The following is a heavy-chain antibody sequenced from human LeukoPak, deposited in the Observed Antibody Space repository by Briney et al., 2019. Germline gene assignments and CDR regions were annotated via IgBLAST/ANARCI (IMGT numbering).Heavy chain of an antibody. CDR1: GFTISSYG. CDR2: ISGGADST. J-gene: IGHJ4*02. Sequence: PGGSLRLSCTASGFTISSYGMSWVRQTPGKGLEWVSAISGGADSTYYADSVEGRFTISRDTSKNTLYLQMDSLKAEDTAIYYCAKDSPVCTYWGQGTLVTVSS. V-gene: IGHV3-23*01. D-gene: IGHD2-8*01. CDR3: AKDSPVCTY.